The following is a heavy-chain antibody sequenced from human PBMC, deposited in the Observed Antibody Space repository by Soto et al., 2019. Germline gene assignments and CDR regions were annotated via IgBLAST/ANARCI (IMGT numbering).Heavy chain of an antibody. CDR1: GFTFSSYS. J-gene: IGHJ4*02. D-gene: IGHD3-22*01. CDR2: ISSSSSYI. CDR3: ARAMRPLYDSSGYPTNRKRVY. Sequence: GGSLRLSCAASGFTFSSYSLNWVRQAPGKGLEWVSSISSSSSYIYYADSVKGRFTISRDNAKNSLYLQMNSLRAEDTAVYYCARAMRPLYDSSGYPTNRKRVYWGQGTLVTVSS. V-gene: IGHV3-21*01.